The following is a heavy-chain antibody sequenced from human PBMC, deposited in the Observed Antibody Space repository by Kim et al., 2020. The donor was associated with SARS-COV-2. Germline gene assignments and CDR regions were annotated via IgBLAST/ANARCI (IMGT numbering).Heavy chain of an antibody. CDR3: ATATHYAPNF. J-gene: IGHJ4*02. Sequence: SETLSLTCTVSGGSISSGEYYWSWIRQHPGKGLEWIGYIYYTRSTYYNPSLKSRVTISGDTSKNHFSLKLTSVTAADTAMYFCATATHYAPNFWGQGTLV. D-gene: IGHD3-16*01. V-gene: IGHV4-31*03. CDR1: GGSISSGEYY. CDR2: IYYTRST.